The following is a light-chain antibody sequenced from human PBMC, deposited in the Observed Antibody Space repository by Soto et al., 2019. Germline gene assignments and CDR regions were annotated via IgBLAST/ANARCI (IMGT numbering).Light chain of an antibody. CDR1: QDIKSN. V-gene: IGKV1-33*01. CDR2: DAS. CDR3: QQYANFPFT. J-gene: IGKJ3*01. Sequence: DIQMTQSPSSLSASVGDRVTITCQASQDIKSNLNWFQQKSGKAPRLLVYDASNLEPGVSSRFSASGSGTDFTFTIRSLQPEDTATYFCQQYANFPFTFGPGTKVEI.